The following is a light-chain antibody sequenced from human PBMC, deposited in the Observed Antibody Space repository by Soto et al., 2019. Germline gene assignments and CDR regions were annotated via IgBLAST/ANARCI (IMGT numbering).Light chain of an antibody. CDR3: CSYAGSSTFVV. CDR1: SCDVGSYNL. Sequence: QLVLTQPASMSGSPGQSIAISCAGTSCDVGSYNLVSWYQQHPGKAPKLMIYEGSKRPSGVSNRFSGSKSGNTASLTISGLQTQDEADYYCCSYAGSSTFVVFGGGTQLTVL. CDR2: EGS. J-gene: IGLJ2*01. V-gene: IGLV2-23*03.